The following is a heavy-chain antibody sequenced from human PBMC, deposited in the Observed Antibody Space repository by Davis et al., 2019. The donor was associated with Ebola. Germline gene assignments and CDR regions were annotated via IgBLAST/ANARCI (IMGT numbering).Heavy chain of an antibody. CDR2: ISSSGSTI. D-gene: IGHD5-12*01. Sequence: GESLKISCAASGFTFSSYSMNWVRQAPGKGLEWVSYISSSGSTIYYADSVKGRFTISRDNAKNSLYLQMNSLRAEDTALYHCATHRYSGYDWALEYWGQGTLVTVSS. CDR1: GFTFSSYS. CDR3: ATHRYSGYDWALEY. J-gene: IGHJ4*02. V-gene: IGHV3-48*04.